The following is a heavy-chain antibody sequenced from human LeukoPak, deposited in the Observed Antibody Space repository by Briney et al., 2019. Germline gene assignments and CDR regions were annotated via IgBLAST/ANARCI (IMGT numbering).Heavy chain of an antibody. Sequence: GGSLRLSCAASGFTFSSYSMNWVRQAPGKGLEWVSSISSSSSYIYYADSVKGRFTISRDNAKNSLYLQMNSLRAEDTAVYYCARDYYGSGTSFDYWGQGTLVTVSS. V-gene: IGHV3-21*01. CDR2: ISSSSSYI. J-gene: IGHJ4*02. CDR3: ARDYYGSGTSFDY. CDR1: GFTFSSYS. D-gene: IGHD3-10*01.